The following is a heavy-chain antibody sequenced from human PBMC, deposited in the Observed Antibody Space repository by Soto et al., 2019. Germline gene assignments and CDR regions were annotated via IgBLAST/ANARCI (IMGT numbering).Heavy chain of an antibody. CDR2: IYWDDDK. Sequence: QITLKESGPTLVKPPQTLTLTCTFSGFSLITDRVGVGWIRQPPGKALEWLALIYWDDDKHYNPSLKRRLTSTQDTSKNRVVLIITKMDPVDTATYYCAHSLVNRGGDLGYWGQGILVTVS. CDR3: AHSLVNRGGDLGY. D-gene: IGHD2-21*02. CDR1: GFSLITDRVG. J-gene: IGHJ4*02. V-gene: IGHV2-5*02.